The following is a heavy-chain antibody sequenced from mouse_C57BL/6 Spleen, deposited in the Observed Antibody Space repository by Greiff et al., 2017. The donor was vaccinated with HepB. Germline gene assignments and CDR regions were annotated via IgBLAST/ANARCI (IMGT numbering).Heavy chain of an antibody. Sequence: QVQLQQSGPELVKPGASVKISCKASGYSFTSYYIHWVKQRPGQGLEWIGWIYPGSGNTKYNEKFKGKATLTADTSSSTAYMQLSSLTSEDSAVYYCAREGLRRYFDVWGTGTTVTVSS. V-gene: IGHV1-66*01. CDR1: GYSFTSYY. CDR3: AREGLRRYFDV. J-gene: IGHJ1*03. D-gene: IGHD2-4*01. CDR2: IYPGSGNT.